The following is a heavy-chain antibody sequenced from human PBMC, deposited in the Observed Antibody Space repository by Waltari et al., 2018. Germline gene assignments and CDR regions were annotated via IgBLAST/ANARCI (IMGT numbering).Heavy chain of an antibody. Sequence: EVQLVQSGAEVKKPGESLKISCKGSGYSFTSYWIGWVRQMPGKGLEWMGFTYPGDSDTRYSPSVQGQVTISADKSISTAYLQWSSLKASDTAMYYCARHDDGYNYIGAFDIWGQGTMVTVSS. CDR2: TYPGDSDT. CDR1: GYSFTSYW. D-gene: IGHD5-12*01. V-gene: IGHV5-51*01. CDR3: ARHDDGYNYIGAFDI. J-gene: IGHJ3*02.